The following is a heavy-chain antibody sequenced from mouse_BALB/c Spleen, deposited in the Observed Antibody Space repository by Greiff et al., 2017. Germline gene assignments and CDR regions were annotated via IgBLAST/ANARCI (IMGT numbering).Heavy chain of an antibody. D-gene: IGHD2-12*01. Sequence: DVMLVESGGGLVQPGGSRKLSCAASGFTFSSFGMHWVRQAPEKGLEWVAYISSGSSTIYYADTVKGRFTISRDNPKNTLFLQMTSLRSEDTAMYYCARGYDETWFAYWGQGTLVTVSA. J-gene: IGHJ3*01. V-gene: IGHV5-17*02. CDR3: ARGYDETWFAY. CDR1: GFTFSSFG. CDR2: ISSGSSTI.